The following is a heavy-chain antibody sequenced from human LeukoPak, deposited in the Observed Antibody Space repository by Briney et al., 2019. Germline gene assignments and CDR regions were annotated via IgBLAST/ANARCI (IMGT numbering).Heavy chain of an antibody. V-gene: IGHV3-7*01. D-gene: IGHD2-2*01. CDR3: ANHPSDARVIF. Sequence: GGPLRLSCAPSVFTFSYYWINWVRQAPGKGLEWGANINQDESQTYYLDSVKGRFTISRDNARNALYQQMNSLRAEDTAVYYCANHPSDARVIFWGQGTLVSVSS. J-gene: IGHJ4*02. CDR2: INQDESQT. CDR1: VFTFSYYW.